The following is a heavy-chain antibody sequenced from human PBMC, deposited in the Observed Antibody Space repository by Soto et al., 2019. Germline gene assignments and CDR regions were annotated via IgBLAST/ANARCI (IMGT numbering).Heavy chain of an antibody. CDR3: ITAGGGMD. J-gene: IGHJ4*02. CDR1: GFTFISAW. V-gene: IGHV3-15*07. D-gene: IGHD3-16*01. Sequence: EVHLVESGGGLVKPGGSLRLSCAASGFTFISAWMNWVRQAPGKGLEWVGRIKSNADGGTTDYAAPVKGRFTISRDDSTDTLFLQLNSLKTEDTAVYYCITAGGGMDWGQGTLVTVSS. CDR2: IKSNADGGTT.